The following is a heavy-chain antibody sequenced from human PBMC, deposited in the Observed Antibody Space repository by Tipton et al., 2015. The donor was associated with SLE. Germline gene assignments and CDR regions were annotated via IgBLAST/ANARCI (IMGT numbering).Heavy chain of an antibody. Sequence: LRLSCSVSGGSISNYYWSWIRQPPGKGLEWIGYVHYNGNNHNNPSLKSRLTISVDTSKNQFSLKVRSVTAADTAVYYCARHRGYFTVSDYIDYWGQGALVTVSS. CDR1: GGSISNYY. CDR3: ARHRGYFTVSDYIDY. D-gene: IGHD3-10*01. V-gene: IGHV4-59*08. CDR2: VHYNGNN. J-gene: IGHJ4*02.